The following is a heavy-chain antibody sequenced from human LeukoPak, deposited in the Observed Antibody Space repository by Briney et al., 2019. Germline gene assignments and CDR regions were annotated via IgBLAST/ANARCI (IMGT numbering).Heavy chain of an antibody. CDR3: ARPQLYGGNPPRFDY. J-gene: IGHJ4*02. CDR2: MSSDGNAI. V-gene: IGHV3-30-3*01. Sequence: PGRSLRLSCAASGFTFTAYLVHWVRQAPGKGLEWVAVMSSDGNAIFYADSVKGRFTISRDNAKNSLYLQMNSLRAEDTAVYYCARPQLYGGNPPRFDYWGQGTLVTVSS. D-gene: IGHD4-23*01. CDR1: GFTFTAYL.